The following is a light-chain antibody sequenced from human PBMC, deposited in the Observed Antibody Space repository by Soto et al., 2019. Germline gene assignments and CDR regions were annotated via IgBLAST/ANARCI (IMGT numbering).Light chain of an antibody. CDR1: PSISRW. V-gene: IGKV1-5*01. CDR3: QQYNSYGT. Sequence: DIQMTQSPSTLSASVGDRVTITLRASPSISRWLAWYQQKPGKASKLLIYDASSLESGVPSWFRCRGFWTEFPLTISSLQPDDFATYFCQQYNSYGTFGQGTKVDNK. CDR2: DAS. J-gene: IGKJ1*01.